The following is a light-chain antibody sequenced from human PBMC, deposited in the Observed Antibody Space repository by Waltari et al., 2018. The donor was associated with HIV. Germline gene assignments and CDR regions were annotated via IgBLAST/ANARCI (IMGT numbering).Light chain of an antibody. CDR2: WSS. V-gene: IGKV4-1*01. Sequence: DIVMTQFPDSLAVSLGEMATINCQSSPSVSYSPTNNTYLTWYQQKPGQPPKLLIAWSSTRESGVPDRFSGSGSGTDFTLTISSRQAEDVAVYYCQQYYNTPRTFGQGTEVEIK. CDR1: PSVSYSPTNNTY. CDR3: QQYYNTPRT. J-gene: IGKJ1*01.